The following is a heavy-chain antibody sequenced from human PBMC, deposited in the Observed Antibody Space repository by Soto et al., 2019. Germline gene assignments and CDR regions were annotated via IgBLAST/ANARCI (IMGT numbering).Heavy chain of an antibody. D-gene: IGHD5-12*01. CDR1: GFTFSDYA. J-gene: IGHJ4*02. CDR2: ITSSGSRT. Sequence: EVQLLESGGGFVQPGGSLRLSCAASGFTFSDYAMTWVRQAPGKGLEWVSAITSSGSRTYYAESVKGRFTISRDNSKSTLYLQMNSRRAEDTATYYCAKGAEGYVVSSLDYWGQGTLVTVSS. V-gene: IGHV3-23*01. CDR3: AKGAEGYVVSSLDY.